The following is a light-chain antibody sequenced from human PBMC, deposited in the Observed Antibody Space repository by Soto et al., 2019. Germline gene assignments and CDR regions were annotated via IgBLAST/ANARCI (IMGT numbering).Light chain of an antibody. V-gene: IGKV3-11*01. Sequence: EIVLTQSPATLSLSPGERATLSCRASQSVGSYLAWYQQKPGQAPRLLIYDASNRATGIPARFSGSGSGTDFTLTISSLEPEDFAVYYCQQRSHWPPLTFGGGTKVEIK. J-gene: IGKJ4*01. CDR2: DAS. CDR3: QQRSHWPPLT. CDR1: QSVGSY.